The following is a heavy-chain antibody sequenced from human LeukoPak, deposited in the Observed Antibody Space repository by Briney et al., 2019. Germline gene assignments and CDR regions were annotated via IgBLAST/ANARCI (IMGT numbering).Heavy chain of an antibody. CDR2: IVGSSGNT. CDR1: GFTLSTYA. D-gene: IGHD3-22*01. V-gene: IGHV3-23*01. Sequence: GGSLRLSCAVSGFTLSTYAMTWVRQAPGKGLEWVSPIVGSSGNTYYADSVKGRFTISGDNSKNTLYLQMSSLRAEDTAVYYCANPAGYFDSSGYDVDYWGQGTLVTVSS. J-gene: IGHJ4*02. CDR3: ANPAGYFDSSGYDVDY.